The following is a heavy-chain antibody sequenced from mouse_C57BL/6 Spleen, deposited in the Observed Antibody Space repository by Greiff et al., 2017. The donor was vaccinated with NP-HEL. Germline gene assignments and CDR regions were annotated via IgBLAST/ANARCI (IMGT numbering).Heavy chain of an antibody. CDR1: GYTFTSYW. CDR2: IDPSDSYT. D-gene: IGHD2-1*01. Sequence: QVQLQQPGAELVKPGASVKLSCKASGYTFTSYWMQWVKQRPGQGLEWIGEIDPSDSYTNYNQKFKGKATLTVDTSSSTAYMQLSSLTSEDSAVYYCARAAFPLFSYGNYVTYYFDYWGQGTTLTVSS. V-gene: IGHV1-50*01. CDR3: ARAAFPLFSYGNYVTYYFDY. J-gene: IGHJ2*01.